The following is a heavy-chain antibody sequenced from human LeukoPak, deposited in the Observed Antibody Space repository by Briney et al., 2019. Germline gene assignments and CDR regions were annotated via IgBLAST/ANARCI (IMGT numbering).Heavy chain of an antibody. Sequence: SETLSLTCTVSGGSISSYHWSWIRQPPGKGLEWIGYIYYSGSTNYNPSLKSRVTISVDTSKNQFSLKLSSVTAADTAVYYCARDPDFWSGYYNFDYWGQGTLVTVSS. CDR2: IYYSGST. CDR1: GGSISSYH. CDR3: ARDPDFWSGYYNFDY. J-gene: IGHJ4*02. V-gene: IGHV4-59*01. D-gene: IGHD3-3*01.